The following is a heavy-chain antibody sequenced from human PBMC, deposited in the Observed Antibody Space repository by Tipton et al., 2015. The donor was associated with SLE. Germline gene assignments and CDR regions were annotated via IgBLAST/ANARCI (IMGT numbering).Heavy chain of an antibody. V-gene: IGHV4-39*07. CDR2: IYYTGRT. D-gene: IGHD2-2*01. CDR1: GGSIRGSEYY. Sequence: TLSLTCTVSGGSIRGSEYYWGWIRQPPGKGLEWIGTIYYTGRTYYNPSLKSRLTISVDTSKNQFSLNLSSVTAADTAVYYCARFPTYHFDLWGQGTLVTVSS. J-gene: IGHJ4*02. CDR3: ARFPTYHFDL.